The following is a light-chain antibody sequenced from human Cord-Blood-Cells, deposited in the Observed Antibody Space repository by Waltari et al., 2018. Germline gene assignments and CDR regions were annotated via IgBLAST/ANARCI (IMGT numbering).Light chain of an antibody. CDR3: QQYNNWPRT. CDR2: GAS. J-gene: IGKJ2*01. V-gene: IGKV3-15*01. CDR1: QSVSSN. Sequence: EIVMTQSPDPLSVSPGDRATPSCRASQSVSSNLAWYQQKPGQAPRLLIYGASTRATGIPARFSGSGSGTEFTLTISSLQSEDFAVYYCQQYNNWPRTFGQGTKLEIK.